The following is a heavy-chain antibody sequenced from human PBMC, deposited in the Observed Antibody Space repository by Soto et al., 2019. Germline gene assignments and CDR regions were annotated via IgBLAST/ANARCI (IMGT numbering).Heavy chain of an antibody. J-gene: IGHJ4*02. CDR3: ARARMFSGAHHDY. V-gene: IGHV1-18*04. D-gene: IGHD1-26*01. Sequence: QVHLEQSGAVVENPGASVKVSCKASGYTFTNFGINWVRQAPGQGLEWMGWITPYNGNANYPQKHQDRLTITTDTSTNTAYLELRSLRSDDTAVYFCARARMFSGAHHDYWGQGTRVTVSS. CDR2: ITPYNGNA. CDR1: GYTFTNFG.